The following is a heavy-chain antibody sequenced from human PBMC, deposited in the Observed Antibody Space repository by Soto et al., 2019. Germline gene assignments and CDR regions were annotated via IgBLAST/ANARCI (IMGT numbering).Heavy chain of an antibody. CDR2: IYYSGST. V-gene: IGHV4-59*01. CDR1: GGSISSYY. D-gene: IGHD3-3*01. CDR3: ARANYDFWNSPWFDP. J-gene: IGHJ5*02. Sequence: SETLSLTCTVSGGSISSYYWSWIRQPPGKGLEWIGYIYYSGSTNYNPSLKSRVTISVDTSKNQFSLKLSSVTAADTAVYYCARANYDFWNSPWFDPWGQGPLVTVSS.